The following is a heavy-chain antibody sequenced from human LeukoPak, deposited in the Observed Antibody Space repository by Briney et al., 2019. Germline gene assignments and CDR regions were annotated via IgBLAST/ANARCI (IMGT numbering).Heavy chain of an antibody. CDR3: ARSCSSTSCYLTDAFDI. CDR1: GYSFTSYW. CDR2: IYPGDSDI. Sequence: GESLKISCKGSGYSFTSYWIGWVRQMPGKGLVWMGIIYPGDSDIRYSPSFQGQVIISADKSISTAYLQWSSMTASDTAIYYCARSCSSTSCYLTDAFDIWGQGTMVTLSS. J-gene: IGHJ3*02. V-gene: IGHV5-51*01. D-gene: IGHD2-2*01.